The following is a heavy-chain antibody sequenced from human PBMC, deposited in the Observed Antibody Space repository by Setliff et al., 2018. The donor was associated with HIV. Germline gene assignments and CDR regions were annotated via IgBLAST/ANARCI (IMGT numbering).Heavy chain of an antibody. CDR1: GGAFNDFY. V-gene: IGHV4-34*01. Sequence: SETLSLTCAVYGGAFNDFYWGWIRQPPGKGLEWIGEIDHSGGTNNNPSLKSRLTISVDTSKKQFSLRLTSLTAADTAVYFCARFSSTGWRRAFDVWGQGTKVTVSS. D-gene: IGHD6-19*01. CDR3: ARFSSTGWRRAFDV. J-gene: IGHJ3*01. CDR2: IDHSGGT.